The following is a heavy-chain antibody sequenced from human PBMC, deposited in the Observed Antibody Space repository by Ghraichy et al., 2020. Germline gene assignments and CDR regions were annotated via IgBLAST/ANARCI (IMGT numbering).Heavy chain of an antibody. V-gene: IGHV3-33*01. D-gene: IGHD3-9*01. Sequence: GESLRLSCAASGFTFRDYGIHWVRQAPGKGLEWVAVVWYDGINKNYADSLKGRVTVSRDNSKNTISLEMNTLRVDDTAVYYCARDRRERTEKRGFVFDLWGQGILVAVSS. CDR3: ARDRRERTEKRGFVFDL. J-gene: IGHJ1*01. CDR2: VWYDGINK. CDR1: GFTFRDYG.